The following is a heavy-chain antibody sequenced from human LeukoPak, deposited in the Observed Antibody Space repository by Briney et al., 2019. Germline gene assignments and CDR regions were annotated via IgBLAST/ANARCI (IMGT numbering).Heavy chain of an antibody. D-gene: IGHD2-8*01. CDR3: ARGAEACTNGVCYKNFDY. V-gene: IGHV4-34*01. CDR1: GGSFSGYY. CDR2: INHSGST. Sequence: SETLSLTCAVYGGSFSGYYWSWIRQPPGKGLEWIGEINHSGSTNYNPSLKGRVTISVDTSKNQFSLKLSSVTAADTAVHYCARGAEACTNGVCYKNFDYWGQGTLVTVSS. J-gene: IGHJ4*02.